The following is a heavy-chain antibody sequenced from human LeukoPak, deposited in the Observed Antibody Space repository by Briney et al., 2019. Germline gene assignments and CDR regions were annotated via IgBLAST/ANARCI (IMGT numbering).Heavy chain of an antibody. V-gene: IGHV3-23*01. D-gene: IGHD6-19*01. Sequence: GGSLRLSCAASGFTFSSYAMSWVRQAPGKGLEWVSAISGSGGSTYYADSVRGRFTISRDNSKNTRYLQMNSLRAEDTAVYYCAKDPNSSGWYLYYFDYWGQGTLVTVSS. CDR3: AKDPNSSGWYLYYFDY. CDR1: GFTFSSYA. CDR2: ISGSGGST. J-gene: IGHJ4*02.